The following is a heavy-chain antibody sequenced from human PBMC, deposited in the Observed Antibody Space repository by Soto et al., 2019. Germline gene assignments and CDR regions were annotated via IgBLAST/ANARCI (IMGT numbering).Heavy chain of an antibody. D-gene: IGHD3-3*01. V-gene: IGHV3-33*01. Sequence: GGSLRLSCAASGFTFSSYGMHWVRQAPGKGLEWVAVIWYDGSNKYYADSVKGRFTISRDNSKNTLYLQMNSLRAEDPAVYYCARDMSFSGYDFWSGYYTDYYYGMDVWGQGTTVTVSS. CDR3: ARDMSFSGYDFWSGYYTDYYYGMDV. CDR1: GFTFSSYG. J-gene: IGHJ6*02. CDR2: IWYDGSNK.